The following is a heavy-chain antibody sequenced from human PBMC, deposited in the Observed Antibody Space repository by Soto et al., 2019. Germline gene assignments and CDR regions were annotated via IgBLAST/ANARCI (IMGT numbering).Heavy chain of an antibody. CDR2: INHSGST. D-gene: IGHD3-10*01. Sequence: SETLSLTCAVYGGSFSGYYWTWIRQPPGTGLEWVGEINHSGSTNYNPSLKSRVTISVDTSKNQFSLKLSSVTAADTAVYYCARVSGIYYYGMDVWGQGTTVTVSS. J-gene: IGHJ6*02. CDR3: ARVSGIYYYGMDV. CDR1: GGSFSGYY. V-gene: IGHV4-34*01.